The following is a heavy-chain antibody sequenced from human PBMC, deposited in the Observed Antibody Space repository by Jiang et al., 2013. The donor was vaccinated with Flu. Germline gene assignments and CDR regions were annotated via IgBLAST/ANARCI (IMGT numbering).Heavy chain of an antibody. Sequence: GAEVKKPGESLKISCQGSGYSFTSFCIGWVRQMPGKGLEWMGIIYPGDPDIRYSPSFKGQVFISADRSTNTAYLEWSSLKASDTAMYYCARRSARYTTGYHGDFDYWGPGTLVTVSS. J-gene: IGHJ4*02. V-gene: IGHV5-51*01. CDR2: IYPGDPDI. CDR3: ARRSARYTTGYHGDFDY. CDR1: GYSFTSFC. D-gene: IGHD2-2*02.